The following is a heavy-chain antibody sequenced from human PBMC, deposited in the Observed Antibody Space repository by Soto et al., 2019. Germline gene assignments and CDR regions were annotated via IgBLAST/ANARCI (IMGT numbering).Heavy chain of an antibody. Sequence: VQLLESGGGLVQPGGSLRLSCAASGFTFSSYAMSWVRQAPGQGLERVSAISGSGGSTYYADTVKGRFTISRDNYKNTLYLQMNSLRTEDTAVYYGAKDVRAAAGCFDYWGQGTLVTVIS. J-gene: IGHJ4*02. CDR1: GFTFSSYA. V-gene: IGHV3-23*01. CDR3: AKDVRAAAGCFDY. CDR2: ISGSGGST. D-gene: IGHD6-13*01.